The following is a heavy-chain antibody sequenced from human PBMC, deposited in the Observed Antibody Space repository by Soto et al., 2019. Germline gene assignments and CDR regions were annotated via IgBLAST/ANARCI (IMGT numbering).Heavy chain of an antibody. D-gene: IGHD4-17*01. Sequence: QLQLQESGSGLVKPSQTLSLTCAVSGGSISSGGYSWSWIRQPPGKGLEWIGYIYHSGSTYYNPSLKSRVTISVDRSKTQSSLKLRSVTAADTAVLYCAARGGPPRCYWGQGTLVTVSS. CDR1: GGSISSGGYS. V-gene: IGHV4-30-2*01. CDR3: AARGGPPRCY. CDR2: IYHSGST. J-gene: IGHJ4*02.